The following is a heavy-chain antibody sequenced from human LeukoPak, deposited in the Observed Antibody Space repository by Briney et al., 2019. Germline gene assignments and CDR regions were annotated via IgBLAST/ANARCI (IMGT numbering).Heavy chain of an antibody. D-gene: IGHD2-2*01. Sequence: GGSLRLSCVASGFTFSSYRMSWVRQAPGKGLEWVANIKQDGSEKYYVDSVKGRFTISRDNVKNSLYLQMNSLRAEDTAVYYCARARRYCSSTSCYYYFDPWGQGTLVTVSS. V-gene: IGHV3-7*01. J-gene: IGHJ5*02. CDR1: GFTFSSYR. CDR3: ARARRYCSSTSCYYYFDP. CDR2: IKQDGSEK.